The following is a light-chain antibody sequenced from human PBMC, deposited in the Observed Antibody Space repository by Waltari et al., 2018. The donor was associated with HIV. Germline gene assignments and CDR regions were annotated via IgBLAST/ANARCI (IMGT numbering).Light chain of an antibody. CDR3: QVWDSNTYVT. CDR2: QDN. CDR1: ILGGQY. Sequence: SSDLTQPPSVSVSPGQTASIPCSGDILGGQYASWSQTKPGRSPVLVIYQDNKRPAGIPERFSGSNSGDTATLTISGTQAMDEADYYCQVWDSNTYVTFGGGTKLTVL. V-gene: IGLV3-1*01. J-gene: IGLJ3*02.